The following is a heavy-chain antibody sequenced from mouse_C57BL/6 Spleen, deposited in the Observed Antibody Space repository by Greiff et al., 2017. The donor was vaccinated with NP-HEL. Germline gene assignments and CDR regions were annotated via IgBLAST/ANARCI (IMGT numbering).Heavy chain of an antibody. CDR2: IYPGDGDT. Sequence: VKLVESGAELVKPGASVKISCKASGYAFSSYWMNWVKQRPGKGLEWIGQIYPGDGDTNYNGKFKGKATLTADKSSSTAYMQLSSLTSEDSAVYFCARPGKGGWYFDVWGTGTTVTVSS. CDR1: GYAFSSYW. V-gene: IGHV1-80*01. CDR3: ARPGKGGWYFDV. J-gene: IGHJ1*03. D-gene: IGHD4-1*01.